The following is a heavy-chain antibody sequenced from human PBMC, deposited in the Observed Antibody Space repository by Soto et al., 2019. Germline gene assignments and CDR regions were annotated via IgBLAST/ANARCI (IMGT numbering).Heavy chain of an antibody. D-gene: IGHD3-10*01. CDR1: GYSFTSYW. CDR2: IHPGDSNT. J-gene: IGHJ4*02. CDR3: ARLPRGSGSPATH. Sequence: GESLKISCKGSGYSFTSYWIGWVRQMPGKGLEWMGIIHPGDSNTRYSPSFQGQVTISADKPISTAYLQWSSLKASDTAIYYCARLPRGSGSPATHWGQGTLVTVSS. V-gene: IGHV5-51*01.